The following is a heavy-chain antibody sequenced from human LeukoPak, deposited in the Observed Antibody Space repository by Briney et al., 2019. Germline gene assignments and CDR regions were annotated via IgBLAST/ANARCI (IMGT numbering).Heavy chain of an antibody. V-gene: IGHV3-7*01. D-gene: IGHD3-10*01. Sequence: GGSLRLSCAASGFMFSSNWMSWVRLAPGKGLEWVANIKEDGTETYYVDSVKGRFTISRDNAKNSLYLQMNSLRAEDTAVYYCARVSGTFGELYWGQGTLVTVSS. J-gene: IGHJ4*02. CDR1: GFMFSSNW. CDR3: ARVSGTFGELY. CDR2: IKEDGTET.